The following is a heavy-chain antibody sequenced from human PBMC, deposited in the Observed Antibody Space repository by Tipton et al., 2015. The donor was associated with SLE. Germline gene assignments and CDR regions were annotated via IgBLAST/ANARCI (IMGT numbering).Heavy chain of an antibody. D-gene: IGHD3-16*01. V-gene: IGHV3-48*03. J-gene: IGHJ4*02. CDR2: ISPSGSTI. CDR3: ARDLGGFDY. Sequence: SLRLSCAASGFTFNSYEMTWVRQAPGKGLEWVSFISPSGSTIYYADSVKGRFTISRDNAKNSLYLQMNSLRAEDTAVYFCARDLGGFDYWGQGTLVTVSS. CDR1: GFTFNSYE.